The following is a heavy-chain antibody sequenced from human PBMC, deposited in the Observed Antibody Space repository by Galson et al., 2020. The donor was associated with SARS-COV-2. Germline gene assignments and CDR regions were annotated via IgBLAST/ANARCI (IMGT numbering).Heavy chain of an antibody. CDR2: INPNSGGT. CDR3: ARDPGPQPGFGELVGRPEYSDY. D-gene: IGHD3-10*01. Sequence: ASVKVSCKASGYTFTGYYMHWVRQAPGQGLEWMGWINPNSGGTNYAQKFQGRVTMTRDTSISTAYMELSRLRSDDTAVYYCARDPGPQPGFGELVGRPEYSDYWGQGTLVTVSS. CDR1: GYTFTGYY. J-gene: IGHJ4*02. V-gene: IGHV1-2*02.